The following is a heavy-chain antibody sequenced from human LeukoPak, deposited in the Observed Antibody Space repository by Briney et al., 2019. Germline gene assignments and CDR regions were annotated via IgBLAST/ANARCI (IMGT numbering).Heavy chain of an antibody. CDR2: ISGSGGST. J-gene: IGHJ5*02. CDR3: ATAAGYSSSWYLGWFDP. V-gene: IGHV3-23*01. Sequence: PGGSLRLSCAASGFTFSSYAMSWVRQAPGKGLEWVSAISGSGGSTYYADSVKGRFTISRDNSKNTLYLQMNSLRAEDTAVYYCATAAGYSSSWYLGWFDPWGQGTLVTVSS. D-gene: IGHD6-13*01. CDR1: GFTFSSYA.